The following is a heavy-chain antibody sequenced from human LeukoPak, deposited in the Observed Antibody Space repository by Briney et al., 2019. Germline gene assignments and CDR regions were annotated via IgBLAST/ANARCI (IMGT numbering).Heavy chain of an antibody. CDR3: ARALRVGRYSADY. Sequence: SVKVSCKASGGTFSSYAISWVRQAPGQGLEWMGGIIPIFGTANYAQKFQGRVTITADESTSTAYMELSSLRSEDTAVYYCARALRVGRYSADYWGQGTLVTVSS. J-gene: IGHJ4*02. D-gene: IGHD2-15*01. CDR2: IIPIFGTA. V-gene: IGHV1-69*13. CDR1: GGTFSSYA.